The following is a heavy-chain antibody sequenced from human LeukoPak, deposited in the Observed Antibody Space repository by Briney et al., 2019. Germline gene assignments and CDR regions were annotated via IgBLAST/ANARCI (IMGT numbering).Heavy chain of an antibody. Sequence: PSQTLSLTCTVSGGSISSGIYYWSWIRQPAGKGLEWIGHIYPSGSTNYNPSLKSRVTISVDTSKNQFSLKLSSVTAADTAVYYCARDRSSSWYEGPYYYYGMDVWGQGTTVTVSS. D-gene: IGHD6-13*01. V-gene: IGHV4-61*09. J-gene: IGHJ6*02. CDR3: ARDRSSSWYEGPYYYYGMDV. CDR1: GGSISSGIYY. CDR2: IYPSGST.